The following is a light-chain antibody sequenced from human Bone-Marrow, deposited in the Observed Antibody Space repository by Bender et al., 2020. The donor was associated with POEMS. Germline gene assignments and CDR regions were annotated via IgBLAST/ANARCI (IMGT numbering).Light chain of an antibody. J-gene: IGLJ3*02. CDR2: QDN. CDR1: KLGDKY. V-gene: IGLV3-1*01. Sequence: SYELTQPPSVSVSPGQTASITCSGDKLGDKYACWYQQKPGQSPVLVIYQDNKRPSGVPERFSGSKSGNTASLTVSGLQAEDEADYSCSSYAGSNNWVFGGGTKLTVL. CDR3: SSYAGSNNWV.